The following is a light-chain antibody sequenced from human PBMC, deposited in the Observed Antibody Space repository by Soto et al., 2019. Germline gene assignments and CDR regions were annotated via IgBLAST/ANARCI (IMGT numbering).Light chain of an antibody. J-gene: IGKJ1*01. CDR3: QQYNNWPWT. CDR2: GAS. Sequence: EIVMTQSPAPLSVSPGERATLSCRASQSVSSNLAWYQQKPGQAPRLLIYGASTRATGIPARFSGSGSGTEFTLTISSLQYEDFAVYYCQQYNNWPWTFGQGTKVEIK. CDR1: QSVSSN. V-gene: IGKV3-15*01.